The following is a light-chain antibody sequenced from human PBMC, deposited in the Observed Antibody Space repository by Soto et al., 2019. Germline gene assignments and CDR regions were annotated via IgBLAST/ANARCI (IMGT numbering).Light chain of an antibody. CDR1: SSNIGAGYD. V-gene: IGLV1-40*01. J-gene: IGLJ2*01. CDR2: GNS. CDR3: HSYDSSLSGSEVV. Sequence: QSVLTQPPSVSGAPGQRVTISCTGSSSNIGAGYDVHWYQQLPGTAPKLLIYGNSNRPSGFPDRFSGSKSGTSASLAITGLQAEDEADYYCHSYDSSLSGSEVVFGGGTKLTVL.